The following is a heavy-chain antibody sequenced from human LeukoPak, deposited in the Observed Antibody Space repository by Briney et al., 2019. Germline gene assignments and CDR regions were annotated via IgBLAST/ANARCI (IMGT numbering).Heavy chain of an antibody. V-gene: IGHV3-23*01. CDR1: GVTFSSYA. J-gene: IGHJ4*02. D-gene: IGHD3-16*01. CDR2: ISDSGGNT. Sequence: HTGGSLRLSCAASGVTFSSYAMTWVRQAPGKGLEWVSGISDSGGNTYYADSVRGRFTISRDNSKNTLYLQMNSLRAEDTAVYYCAKGSASFYLYPLDYWGQGTLVTVSS. CDR3: AKGSASFYLYPLDY.